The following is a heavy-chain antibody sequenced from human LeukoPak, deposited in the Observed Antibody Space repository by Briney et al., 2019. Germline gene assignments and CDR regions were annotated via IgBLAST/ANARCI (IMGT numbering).Heavy chain of an antibody. CDR2: INPNSGGT. Sequence: ASVKASCKASGYTFTGYYMHWVRQAPGQGLEWMGWINPNSGGTNYAQKFQGRVTMTRDTSISTAYMELSSLTSEDTAVYYCARGGGSSWTQRGYFQYWGQGTLVTVSS. V-gene: IGHV1-2*02. CDR3: ARGGGSSWTQRGYFQY. J-gene: IGHJ1*01. D-gene: IGHD6-13*01. CDR1: GYTFTGYY.